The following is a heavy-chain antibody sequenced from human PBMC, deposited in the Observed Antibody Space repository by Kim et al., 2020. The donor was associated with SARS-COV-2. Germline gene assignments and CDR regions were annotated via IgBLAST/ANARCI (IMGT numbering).Heavy chain of an antibody. D-gene: IGHD2-2*01. CDR1: GFGFDTHS. CDR2: IGGTSNYI. V-gene: IGHV3-21*01. J-gene: IGHJ6*02. Sequence: GGSLRLSCAASGFGFDTHSMNWVRQAPGKGLEWVSSIGGTSNYIYYADSVKGRFTMSRDNAKNSLFLQMNSLRAEDTAVYYCARGGYCSSTSCYFYYYALDVWGQGTTVTVSS. CDR3: ARGGYCSSTSCYFYYYALDV.